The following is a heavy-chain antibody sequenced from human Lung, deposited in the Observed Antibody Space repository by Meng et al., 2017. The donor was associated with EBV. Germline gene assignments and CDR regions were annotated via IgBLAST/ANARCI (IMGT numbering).Heavy chain of an antibody. V-gene: IGHV3-30*18. J-gene: IGHJ4*02. CDR2: IFYDGSMK. D-gene: IGHD4-23*01. Sequence: QVQLVESGGGVVQPGRSLGLSCVASGFAFSDSGMHWGRQAPGKGLEWVAVIFYDGSMKYYGDSVRGRFTISRDNPKNTVYLQMNGLRTEDTALYYCAKGKPVDYWGRGTLVTVSS. CDR3: AKGKPVDY. CDR1: GFAFSDSG.